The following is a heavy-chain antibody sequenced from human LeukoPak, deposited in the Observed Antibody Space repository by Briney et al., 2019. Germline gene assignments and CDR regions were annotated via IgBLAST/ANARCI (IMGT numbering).Heavy chain of an antibody. Sequence: GASVKVSCKASGYTFTSYAMHWVRQAPGQRLEWMGWINAGNGNTKYSQGFQGRVTITRDTSASTAYMELSSLRSEDMAVYYCARGDLLLWFGELGGFDYWGQGTLVTVSS. D-gene: IGHD3-10*01. J-gene: IGHJ4*02. CDR2: INAGNGNT. V-gene: IGHV1-3*03. CDR3: ARGDLLLWFGELGGFDY. CDR1: GYTFTSYA.